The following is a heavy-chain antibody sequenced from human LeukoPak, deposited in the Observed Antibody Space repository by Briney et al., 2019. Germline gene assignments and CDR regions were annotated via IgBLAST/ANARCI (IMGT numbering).Heavy chain of an antibody. D-gene: IGHD6-13*01. CDR3: AREAAAGSYFDY. CDR1: GFTFGSYA. V-gene: IGHV3-30-3*01. Sequence: PGGSLRLSCAASGFTFGSYAMHWVRQAPGKGLEWVAVISYDGSNKYYADSVKGRFTISRDNSKNTLYLQMNSLRAEDTAVYYCAREAAAGSYFDYWGQGTLVTVSS. CDR2: ISYDGSNK. J-gene: IGHJ4*02.